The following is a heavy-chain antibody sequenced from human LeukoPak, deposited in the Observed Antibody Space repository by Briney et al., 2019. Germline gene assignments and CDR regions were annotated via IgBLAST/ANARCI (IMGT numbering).Heavy chain of an antibody. CDR3: ARSSCSSTSCSMMMFDY. CDR1: GYTFTSYY. J-gene: IGHJ4*02. CDR2: INPSGGST. D-gene: IGHD2-2*01. Sequence: ASVKVSCNASGYTFTSYYMHWARHPPGQGLEWMGIINPSGGSTSYAQKFQGRVTMTRDMSTSTVYMELSSLRSEDTAVYYCARSSCSSTSCSMMMFDYWGQGTLVTVSS. V-gene: IGHV1-46*01.